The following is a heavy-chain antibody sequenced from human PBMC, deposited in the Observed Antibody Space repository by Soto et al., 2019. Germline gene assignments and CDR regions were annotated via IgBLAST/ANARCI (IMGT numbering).Heavy chain of an antibody. CDR2: IKQDGSER. CDR3: AGGRRIGY. V-gene: IGHV3-7*03. J-gene: IGHJ4*02. Sequence: PGGSLRLSCTASRVTFSNYWMSWVRQAPGKGLEWVANIKQDGSERYYVDSVKGRFTISRDNAKNSLYLQMNSLRAEDTAVYYCAGGRRIGYWGQGTLVTVSS. CDR1: RVTFSNYW.